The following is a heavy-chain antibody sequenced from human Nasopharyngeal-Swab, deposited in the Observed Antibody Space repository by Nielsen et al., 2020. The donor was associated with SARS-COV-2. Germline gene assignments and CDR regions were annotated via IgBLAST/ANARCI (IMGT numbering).Heavy chain of an antibody. D-gene: IGHD3-3*01. J-gene: IGHJ6*03. Sequence: GESLKISCSASGFTFTSYAMNWVRQAPGKGLEFVSAIDNNGGATYYADSVKGRFTISRDNSKSTLYLQLSSLRGDDTAVYYCVKAWRYIYPSYMDAWGKGTTSIVSS. CDR3: VKAWRYIYPSYMDA. CDR2: IDNNGGAT. CDR1: GFTFTSYA. V-gene: IGHV3-64D*06.